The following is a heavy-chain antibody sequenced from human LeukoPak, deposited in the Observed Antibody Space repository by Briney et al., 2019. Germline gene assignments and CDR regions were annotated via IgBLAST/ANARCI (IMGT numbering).Heavy chain of an antibody. J-gene: IGHJ4*02. D-gene: IGHD2-8*01. Sequence: GGSLRLSCVGSGFSFSSFAMSWVRHAPGKGLEWVSTFSGGGAYTYYADSVKGRFTVSRDDSKSMHFLQMNSLRPEDTALYFCAKRITVSAGYYLDSWGQGTLVTVSS. CDR1: GFSFSSFA. CDR3: AKRITVSAGYYLDS. CDR2: FSGGGAYT. V-gene: IGHV3-23*01.